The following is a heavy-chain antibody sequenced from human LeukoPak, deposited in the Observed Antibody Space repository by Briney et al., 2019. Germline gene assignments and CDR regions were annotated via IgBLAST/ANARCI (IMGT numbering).Heavy chain of an antibody. V-gene: IGHV4-30-2*01. CDR2: IYHSGST. J-gene: IGHJ6*02. Sequence: SQTLSLTCAVSGGSISSGGYSWSWIRQPPGKGLEWIGYIYHSGSTYYNPSLKSRVTISVDRSKNQFSLKLSSVTAADTAVYYCARGSQYYYYGMDVWGQGTTVTVSS. D-gene: IGHD6-19*01. CDR3: ARGSQYYYYGMDV. CDR1: GGSISSGGYS.